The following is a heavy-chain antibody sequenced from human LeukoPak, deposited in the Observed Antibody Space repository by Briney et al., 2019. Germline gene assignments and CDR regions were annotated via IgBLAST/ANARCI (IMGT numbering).Heavy chain of an antibody. CDR1: GFTFSSYS. J-gene: IGHJ3*02. V-gene: IGHV3-21*01. D-gene: IGHD3-16*02. CDR3: ARGNWRDRTFGGVMVLDTFDI. CDR2: ISSSSSYI. Sequence: GGSLRLSCAASGFTFSSYSMNWVRQAPGKGLEWVSSISSSSSYIYYADSVKGRFTISRDNAKNSLYLQMNSLRAEDTAVYYCARGNWRDRTFGGVMVLDTFDIWGQGTMVTVSS.